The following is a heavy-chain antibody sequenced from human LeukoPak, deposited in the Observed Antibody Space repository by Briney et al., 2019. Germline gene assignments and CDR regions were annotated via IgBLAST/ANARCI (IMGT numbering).Heavy chain of an antibody. CDR1: GGTFSSYA. Sequence: GASVKVSCKASGGTFSSYAISWVRQAPGQGLEWMGGIIPIFGTANYAQKFQGRVTITTDESTSTAYMELSSLRSEDTAVYYCARVTAGRVPAAIEHYYYYMDVWGKGTTVTVSS. V-gene: IGHV1-69*05. D-gene: IGHD2-2*01. CDR2: IIPIFGTA. J-gene: IGHJ6*03. CDR3: ARVTAGRVPAAIEHYYYYMDV.